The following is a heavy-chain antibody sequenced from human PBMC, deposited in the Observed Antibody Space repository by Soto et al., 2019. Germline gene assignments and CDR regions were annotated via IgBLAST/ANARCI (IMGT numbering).Heavy chain of an antibody. CDR3: ARGNLVGATGEFDY. CDR1: CVSFRGYY. V-gene: IGHV4-34*01. D-gene: IGHD1-26*01. CDR2: INHSGST. Sequence: SETLSLTCAVYCVSFRGYYWRCIRQPPGKGLEWIGEINHSGSTNYNPSLKSRVTISVDTSKNQFSLKLSSVTAADTAVYYCARGNLVGATGEFDYWGQGTLVTVSS. J-gene: IGHJ4*02.